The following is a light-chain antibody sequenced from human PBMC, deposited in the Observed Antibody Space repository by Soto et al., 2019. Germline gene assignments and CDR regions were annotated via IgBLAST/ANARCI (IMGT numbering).Light chain of an antibody. Sequence: EIVLTQSPGTLSLSPGERATLSCRASQSVSSSYLAWYQQKPGQAPRLLIXXXXXXXXXXXXXXXGSGSGXXXXXXXSRLEPEDFAVYYCQQYGSSPQTFGQGTKV. J-gene: IGKJ1*01. CDR3: QQYGSSPQT. CDR2: XXX. V-gene: IGKV3-20*01. CDR1: QSVSSSY.